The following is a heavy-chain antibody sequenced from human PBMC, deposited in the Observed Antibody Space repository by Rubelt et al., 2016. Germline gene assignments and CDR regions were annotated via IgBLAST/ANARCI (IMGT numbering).Heavy chain of an antibody. CDR2: IIPILGIA. CDR1: GGTFSSYA. Sequence: QVQLVQSGAEVKKPGSSVKVSCKASGGTFSSYAISWVRQAPGQGLEWMGGIIPILGIANYAQKFQGRVTITADKSTSTAYMELSGLRSEDTAVYYCARDARITGTYYFDYWGQGTLVTVSS. CDR3: ARDARITGTYYFDY. V-gene: IGHV1-69*10. J-gene: IGHJ4*02. D-gene: IGHD1-20*01.